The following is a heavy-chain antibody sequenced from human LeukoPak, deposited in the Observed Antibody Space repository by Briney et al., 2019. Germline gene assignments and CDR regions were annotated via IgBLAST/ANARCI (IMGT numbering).Heavy chain of an antibody. J-gene: IGHJ4*02. CDR1: GGSISSYY. Sequence: PSETLSLTCTVSGGSISSYYWSWIRQPPGKGLEWIGYIYYSGSTNYNPSLKSRVTISVDTSKNQFSLKLSSVTAADTAVYYCARKNYYDSSGYSFYFDYWGQGTLVTVSS. CDR3: ARKNYYDSSGYSFYFDY. D-gene: IGHD3-22*01. CDR2: IYYSGST. V-gene: IGHV4-59*01.